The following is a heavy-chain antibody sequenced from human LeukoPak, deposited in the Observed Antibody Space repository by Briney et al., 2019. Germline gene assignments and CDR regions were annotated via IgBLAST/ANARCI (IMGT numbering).Heavy chain of an antibody. J-gene: IGHJ4*02. D-gene: IGHD3-22*01. Sequence: SGGSLRLSCSASGFTITTYAMTWVRQAPGKGLAWVSGISGTGDPTSYADSVKGRFTISRDNSKNTLFLQMNSLRAEDTAIYYCAKASAFYFDTSGYPIPHYYDFWGQGTLVTVSA. CDR1: GFTITTYA. CDR3: AKASAFYFDTSGYPIPHYYDF. CDR2: ISGTGDPT. V-gene: IGHV3-23*01.